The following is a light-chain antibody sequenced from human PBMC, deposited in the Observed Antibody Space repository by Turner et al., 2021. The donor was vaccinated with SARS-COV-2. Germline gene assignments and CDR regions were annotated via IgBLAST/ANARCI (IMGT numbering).Light chain of an antibody. CDR2: LASDGSH. V-gene: IGLV4-69*01. J-gene: IGLJ3*02. Sequence: QPVLTQSPSASASLGASVKLTCTLSSGHSSYVISWHQQQPEKGPRYLMKLASDGSHVKGDGIPRRFSGSSSGAERYLTISSLQSEDEGVYYCQTWGGEILVFGGGTKLTVL. CDR1: SGHSSYV. CDR3: QTWGGEILV.